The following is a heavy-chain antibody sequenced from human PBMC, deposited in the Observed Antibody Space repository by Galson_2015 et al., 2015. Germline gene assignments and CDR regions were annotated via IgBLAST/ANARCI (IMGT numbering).Heavy chain of an antibody. J-gene: IGHJ6*02. CDR1: GFTVSSNH. Sequence: SLRLSCAASGFTVSSNHMSWVRQAPGKGLEWVSVIYSGGTTYYADSVKGRFTISRDNSKNTPYLQMNSLRAEDTAVYYCARDWDCSSTTCPCCGMDVWGQGTTVTVSS. D-gene: IGHD2-2*01. CDR2: IYSGGTT. V-gene: IGHV3-53*01. CDR3: ARDWDCSSTTCPCCGMDV.